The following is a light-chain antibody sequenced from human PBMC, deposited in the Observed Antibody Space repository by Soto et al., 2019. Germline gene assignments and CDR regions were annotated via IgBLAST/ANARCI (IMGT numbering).Light chain of an antibody. CDR2: APS. CDR3: QQSYSTHSLT. CDR1: QSISSY. V-gene: IGKV1-39*01. Sequence: DIQMTQSPSSLSASVGDRVTITCRARQSISSYLNWYQQKPGKAPKLLIYAPSSLQSGVPSRFGGSGSGTDFTLTISSLQPEDFATYYCQQSYSTHSLTFGGGTKVEIK. J-gene: IGKJ4*01.